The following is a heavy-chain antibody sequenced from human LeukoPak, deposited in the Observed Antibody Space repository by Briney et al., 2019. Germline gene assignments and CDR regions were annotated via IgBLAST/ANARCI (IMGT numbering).Heavy chain of an antibody. J-gene: IGHJ4*02. CDR1: GFTFSGSA. V-gene: IGHV3-73*01. Sequence: PGGSLRLSCAASGFTFSGSAMHWVRQASGKGLEWVGRIRSKANRYATAYAASVKGRFTISRDDSKNTTYLQMNSLKTEDTAVYYCAKDRTYYGSGSLYYFDYWGQGTLVTVSS. D-gene: IGHD3-10*01. CDR2: IRSKANRYAT. CDR3: AKDRTYYGSGSLYYFDY.